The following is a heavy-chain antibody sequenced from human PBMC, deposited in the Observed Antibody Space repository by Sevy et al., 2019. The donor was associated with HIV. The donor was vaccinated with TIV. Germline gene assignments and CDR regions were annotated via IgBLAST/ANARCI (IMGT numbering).Heavy chain of an antibody. CDR1: GGTFSSYA. CDR3: ARDYGSGSSMGYFDY. CDR2: IIPIFGTA. V-gene: IGHV1-69*13. D-gene: IGHD3-10*01. Sequence: ASRKVSCKASGGTFSSYAISWVRQAPGQGLEWMGGIIPIFGTANYAQKFQGRVTITADESTSTAYMELSSLRSEDTAVYYCARDYGSGSSMGYFDYWGQGTLVTVSS. J-gene: IGHJ4*02.